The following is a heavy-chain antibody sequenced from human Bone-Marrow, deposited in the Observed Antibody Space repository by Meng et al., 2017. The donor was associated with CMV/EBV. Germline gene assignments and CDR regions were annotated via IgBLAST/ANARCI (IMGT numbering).Heavy chain of an antibody. Sequence: QLQLGQSGAKVKKPGSSVKVSCKASGGTFSSYAISWGRQAPGQGLEWMGGIIPIFGTANYAQKFQGRVTITADESTSTAYMELSSLRSEDTAVYYCARVLDWNYMGYYFDYWGQGTLGTVSS. D-gene: IGHD1-7*01. J-gene: IGHJ4*02. V-gene: IGHV1-69*01. CDR2: IIPIFGTA. CDR3: ARVLDWNYMGYYFDY. CDR1: GGTFSSYA.